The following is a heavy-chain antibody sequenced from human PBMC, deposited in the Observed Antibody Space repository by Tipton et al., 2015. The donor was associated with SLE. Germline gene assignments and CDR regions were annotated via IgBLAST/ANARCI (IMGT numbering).Heavy chain of an antibody. CDR2: IRYDGSNK. CDR3: ARERGRAESGYFDY. J-gene: IGHJ4*02. V-gene: IGHV3-30*02. Sequence: SLRLSCAASGFTFSSYGMHWVRQAPGKGLEWVAFIRYDGSNKYYADSVKGRFTISRDNSKNTLYLQMNSLRAEDTAVYYCARERGRAESGYFDYWGQGTLVTVSS. CDR1: GFTFSSYG. D-gene: IGHD3-10*01.